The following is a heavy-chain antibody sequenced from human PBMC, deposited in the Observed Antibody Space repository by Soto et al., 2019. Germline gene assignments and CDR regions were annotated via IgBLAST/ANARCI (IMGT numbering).Heavy chain of an antibody. J-gene: IGHJ4*02. Sequence: QVQLVQSGAEVKKPGASVKVSCKASGYTFTSYGISWVRQAPGQGLEWMGWISAYNGNTNYAQKLQDRVTMTTDTSTNTAYMERRSRRSDDTAVYYCARDAPRLGIVVAGKTFDYWGQGTLVIVSS. D-gene: IGHD6-19*01. CDR1: GYTFTSYG. CDR2: ISAYNGNT. CDR3: ARDAPRLGIVVAGKTFDY. V-gene: IGHV1-18*01.